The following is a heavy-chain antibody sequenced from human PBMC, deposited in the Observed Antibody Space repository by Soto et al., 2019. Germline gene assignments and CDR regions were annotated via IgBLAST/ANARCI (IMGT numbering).Heavy chain of an antibody. CDR1: GYTFTSYG. CDR2: ISAYNGNT. D-gene: IGHD3-3*01. Sequence: ASVKVSCKASGYTFTSYGISWVRQAPGQGLEWMGWISAYNGNTNYAQKLQGRVTMTTDTSTSTAYMELRSLRSDDTAVYYCARDLGDFWSGYRDYYYGMDVWGQGTTVTVSS. J-gene: IGHJ6*02. CDR3: ARDLGDFWSGYRDYYYGMDV. V-gene: IGHV1-18*01.